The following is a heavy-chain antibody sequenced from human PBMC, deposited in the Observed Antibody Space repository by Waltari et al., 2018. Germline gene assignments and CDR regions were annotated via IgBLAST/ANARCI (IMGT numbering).Heavy chain of an antibody. CDR2: IYHSGST. CDR1: GYSISSGYY. Sequence: QVQLQESGPGLVKPSETLSLTCAVSGYSISSGYYWGWIRQPPGKGLEWIGSIYHSGSTYYNPSLKSRVTISVDTSKNQFSLKLSSVTAADTAVYYCAKQTEGAVAGTGDFDLWGRGTLVTVSS. D-gene: IGHD6-19*01. J-gene: IGHJ2*01. V-gene: IGHV4-38-2*01. CDR3: AKQTEGAVAGTGDFDL.